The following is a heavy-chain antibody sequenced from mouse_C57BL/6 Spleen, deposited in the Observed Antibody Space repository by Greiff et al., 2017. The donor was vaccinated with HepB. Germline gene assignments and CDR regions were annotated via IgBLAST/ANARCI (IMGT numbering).Heavy chain of an antibody. Sequence: QVQLKESGAELVRPGTSVKVSCKASGYAFTNYLIEWVKQRPGQGLEWIGVINPGSGGTNYNEKFKGKATLTADKSSSTAYMQLSSLTSEDSAVYFCARGIYYGPYYAMDYWGQGTSVTVSS. D-gene: IGHD2-1*01. CDR3: ARGIYYGPYYAMDY. J-gene: IGHJ4*01. CDR1: GYAFTNYL. V-gene: IGHV1-54*01. CDR2: INPGSGGT.